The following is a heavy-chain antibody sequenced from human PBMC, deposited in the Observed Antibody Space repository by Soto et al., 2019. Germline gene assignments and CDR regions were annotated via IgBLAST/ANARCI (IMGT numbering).Heavy chain of an antibody. V-gene: IGHV3-48*03. Sequence: DVQLVESGGGLVQPGGSLRLSCAVSGFTFSSSEMYWVREAPGKGLEWISYIHPSGQPIFYADSVKGRFTISRDNANNSLFLQMNSLRAEDTAVYSCARRASRWGQGTMVTVSS. CDR2: IHPSGQPI. CDR3: ARRASR. CDR1: GFTFSSSE. J-gene: IGHJ3*01. D-gene: IGHD1-26*01.